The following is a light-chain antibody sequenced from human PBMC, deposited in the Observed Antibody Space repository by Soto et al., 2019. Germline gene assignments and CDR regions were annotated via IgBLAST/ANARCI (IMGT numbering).Light chain of an antibody. CDR1: QSISSW. Sequence: DIQMTQSPSTLSASVGDRVTITCRASQSISSWLAWYQQKPGKAPKLLIYKASSLESGVPSRFSGSGSGTEFTLTISSLHPDDFATYYYLQYNNYPWTFGQGTKVEI. J-gene: IGKJ1*01. CDR2: KAS. CDR3: LQYNNYPWT. V-gene: IGKV1-5*03.